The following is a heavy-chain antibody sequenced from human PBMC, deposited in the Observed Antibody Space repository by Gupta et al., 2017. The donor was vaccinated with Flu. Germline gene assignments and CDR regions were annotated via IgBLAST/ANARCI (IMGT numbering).Heavy chain of an antibody. CDR2: ISWDGGST. J-gene: IGHJ4*02. CDR3: AKEAYGDSGGGAEFDY. Sequence: EVQLVESGGVVVQPGGSLRLSCAASGFTFDDYTMHWVRQAPGKGLEWVALISWDGGSTYYADSVKGRFTISRDNSKNSLYLQMNSLRTEDTALYYCAKEAYGDSGGGAEFDYWGQGTLVTVSS. CDR1: GFTFDDYT. V-gene: IGHV3-43*01. D-gene: IGHD4-17*01.